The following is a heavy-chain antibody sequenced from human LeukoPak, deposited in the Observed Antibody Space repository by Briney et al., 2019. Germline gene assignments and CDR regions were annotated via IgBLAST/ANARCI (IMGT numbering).Heavy chain of an antibody. CDR1: GGSISSGGYY. D-gene: IGHD6-19*01. J-gene: IGHJ6*02. V-gene: IGHV4-31*03. Sequence: PSETLSLTCTVSGGSISSGGYYWSWIRQHPGKGLEWIGYIYYSRSTYYNPSLKSRVTISVDTSKNQFSLKLSSVTAADTAVYYCARGVVNSGWYILLDYYGMDVWGQGTTVTVSS. CDR2: IYYSRST. CDR3: ARGVVNSGWYILLDYYGMDV.